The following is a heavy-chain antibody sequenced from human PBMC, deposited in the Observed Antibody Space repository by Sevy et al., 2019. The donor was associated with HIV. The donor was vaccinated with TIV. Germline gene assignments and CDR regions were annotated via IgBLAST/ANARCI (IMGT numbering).Heavy chain of an antibody. V-gene: IGHV3-15*01. J-gene: IGHJ6*02. CDR3: ATDPIIVLMVTDGMDV. D-gene: IGHD2-8*01. CDR1: GLTFTYAW. Sequence: GGSLRLSCAVSGLTFTYAWMSWVRQAPGKGLEWVGRIKSKVDGGTTDKGAPGKGRFTISRDDSKNTLYLQMNSLKTEDTAVYYCATDPIIVLMVTDGMDVWGQGTTVTVSS. CDR2: IKSKVDGGTT.